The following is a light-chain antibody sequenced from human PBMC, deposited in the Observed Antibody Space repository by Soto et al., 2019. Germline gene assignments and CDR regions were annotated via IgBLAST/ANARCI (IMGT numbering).Light chain of an antibody. Sequence: QSVLTQPASVSGSPGQSITISCTGTTNDVGGYNYVSWYQQHPGTAPKLMIYEVSNRPSGVSNRFSGSKSGNTASLTISGLQAEDEADYYCSSYTSSSTRVFGTGTKVTVL. CDR3: SSYTSSSTRV. CDR1: TNDVGGYNY. J-gene: IGLJ1*01. V-gene: IGLV2-14*01. CDR2: EVS.